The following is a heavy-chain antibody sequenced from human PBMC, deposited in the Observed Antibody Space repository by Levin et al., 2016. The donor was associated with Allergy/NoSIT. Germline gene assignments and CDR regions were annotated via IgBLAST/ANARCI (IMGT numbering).Heavy chain of an antibody. V-gene: IGHV3-30*18. Sequence: WIRQPPGKGLEWVAVISYDGSNKYYADSVKGRFTISRDNSKNTLYLQMNSLRAEDTAVYYCAKDRDYYYYGMDVWGQGTTVTVSS. J-gene: IGHJ6*02. CDR2: ISYDGSNK. CDR3: AKDRDYYYYGMDV.